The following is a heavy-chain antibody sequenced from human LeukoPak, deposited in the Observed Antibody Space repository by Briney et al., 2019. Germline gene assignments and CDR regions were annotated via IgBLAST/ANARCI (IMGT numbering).Heavy chain of an antibody. CDR3: AREKDDHGDPGPLDA. V-gene: IGHV3-74*01. Sequence: GGSLRLSCEVSGFSFGNYRMNWVRQAPGKGLVWVSRIYNDGSTTNYADSVKGRFTISRDNAANTLFLQMSSLRAEDTAVYFCAREKDDHGDPGPLDAWGQGALVIVSS. D-gene: IGHD4-17*01. J-gene: IGHJ5*02. CDR1: GFSFGNYR. CDR2: IYNDGSTT.